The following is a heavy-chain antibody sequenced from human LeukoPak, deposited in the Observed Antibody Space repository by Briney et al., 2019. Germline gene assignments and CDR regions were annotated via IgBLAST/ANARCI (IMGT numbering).Heavy chain of an antibody. J-gene: IGHJ3*02. D-gene: IGHD3-22*01. CDR1: GYTFTSYG. Sequence: ASVTVSCKASGYTFTSYGISWVRQAPGQRLEWMGWISGYNGNTNYAQKLQGRVTMTTDTSTSTAYMELRSLKSDDTAVYYCASLKNYYDSSGYLVTDAFDIWGQGTMVTVSS. V-gene: IGHV1-18*01. CDR3: ASLKNYYDSSGYLVTDAFDI. CDR2: ISGYNGNT.